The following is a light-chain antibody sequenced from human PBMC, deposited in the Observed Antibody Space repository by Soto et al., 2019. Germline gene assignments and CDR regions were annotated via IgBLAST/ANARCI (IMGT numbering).Light chain of an antibody. CDR3: QQYGGSPRT. CDR1: QSVSSSY. V-gene: IGKV3-20*01. Sequence: EIVLTQSPGTLSLSPGERATLSCRASQSVSSSYLAWYQQKPGQAPRLLIYGASSRATGIPDRFSGSGSGTEFTLTISRLEPEDFEVYYCQQYGGSPRTFGQGTKVDIK. CDR2: GAS. J-gene: IGKJ1*01.